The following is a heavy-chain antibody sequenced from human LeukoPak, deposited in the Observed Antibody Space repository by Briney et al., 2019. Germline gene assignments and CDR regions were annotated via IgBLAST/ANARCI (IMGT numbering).Heavy chain of an antibody. J-gene: IGHJ4*02. Sequence: SETLSLTCAVYGGSFSGYYWSWIRQPPGKGLEWIGEINHSGSTHYNPSLKSRVTISVDTSKNQFSLTLSSVTAADTAVYYCAVGYSYGPFDYWGQGTLVTVSS. CDR2: INHSGST. CDR1: GGSFSGYY. D-gene: IGHD5-18*01. CDR3: AVGYSYGPFDY. V-gene: IGHV4-34*01.